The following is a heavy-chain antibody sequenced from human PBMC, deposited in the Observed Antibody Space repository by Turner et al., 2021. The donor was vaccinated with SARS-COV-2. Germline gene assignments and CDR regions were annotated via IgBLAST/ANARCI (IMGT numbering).Heavy chain of an antibody. Sequence: SLTCTVPGGSISSYYWSWIRQPPGKGLEWIGYIYYSGSTNYNPSLKSRVTISVDTSKNQFSLKLSSVTAADTAVYYCARVVANGVYGSGSYDHGMDVWGQGTTVTVSS. V-gene: IGHV4-59*01. CDR3: ARVVANGVYGSGSYDHGMDV. CDR2: IYYSGST. D-gene: IGHD3-10*01. J-gene: IGHJ6*02. CDR1: GGSISSYY.